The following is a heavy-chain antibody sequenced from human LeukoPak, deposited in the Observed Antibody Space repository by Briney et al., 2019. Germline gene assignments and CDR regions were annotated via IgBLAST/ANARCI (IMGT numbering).Heavy chain of an antibody. CDR3: ALTFDWFPFFH. V-gene: IGHV1-69*05. CDR1: GGTFSSYS. D-gene: IGHD3-9*01. Sequence: SVKVSCKASGGTFSSYSISWVRQAPGQGLEWMGRIIPIFGTAHYPQKFRGGVTFTTDESTSTAYMELTSLRSEDPAVYYCALTFDWFPFFHWGQGTLVTVSS. CDR2: IIPIFGTA. J-gene: IGHJ4*02.